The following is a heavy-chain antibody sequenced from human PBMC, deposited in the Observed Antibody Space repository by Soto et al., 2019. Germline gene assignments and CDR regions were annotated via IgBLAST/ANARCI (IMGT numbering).Heavy chain of an antibody. CDR3: AKGGSYPFYYYYGMDV. Sequence: EVQLLESGGGLVQPGGSLRLSCAASGFTFSSYAMSWVRQAPGKGLEWVSAIIGSGGSTYYADSVKGRFTISTDNSKNTLYLQMNSLRAEDTAVYYCAKGGSYPFYYYYGMDVWGQGTTVTVSS. CDR1: GFTFSSYA. CDR2: IIGSGGST. J-gene: IGHJ6*02. V-gene: IGHV3-23*01. D-gene: IGHD1-26*01.